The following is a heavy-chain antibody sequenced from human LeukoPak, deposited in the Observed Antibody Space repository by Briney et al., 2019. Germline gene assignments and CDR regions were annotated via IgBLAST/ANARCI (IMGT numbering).Heavy chain of an antibody. CDR1: GFTFSNYA. CDR3: ARGATGTTFDY. D-gene: IGHD1-1*01. Sequence: GGSLRLSCAASGFTFSNYAIHWVRQAPGKGLEWVAFISYDGSNKHYADSVKGRSTISRDNSKNTLYLQMNSLRAEDTALYYCARGATGTTFDYWGQGTLVTVSS. J-gene: IGHJ4*02. V-gene: IGHV3-30-3*01. CDR2: ISYDGSNK.